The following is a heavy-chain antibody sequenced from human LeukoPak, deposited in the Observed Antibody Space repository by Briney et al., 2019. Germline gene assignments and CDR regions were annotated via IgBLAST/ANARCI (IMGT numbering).Heavy chain of an antibody. V-gene: IGHV2-5*02. D-gene: IGHD3-22*01. CDR1: GFSLRTSGVG. J-gene: IGHJ4*02. Sequence: SAPTLVNPTQTLTLTCTFSGFSLRTSGVGVGWIRRPTGKALESLEHIYWDDDKRYSPSLKSSLTNTKDTSKNQVVLTMTNMDPVDTATYYCAHSRYYYDSSGYDFDYWGQGTLVTVSS. CDR3: AHSRYYYDSSGYDFDY. CDR2: IYWDDDK.